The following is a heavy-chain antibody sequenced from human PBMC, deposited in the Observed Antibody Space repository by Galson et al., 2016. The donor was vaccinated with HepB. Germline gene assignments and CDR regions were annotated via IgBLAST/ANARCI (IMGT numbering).Heavy chain of an antibody. CDR2: IDLDDDK. V-gene: IGHV2-70*01. J-gene: IGHJ4*02. D-gene: IGHD4-17*01. CDR1: GFSLSPRGMS. CDR3: ARAVTTQAFDS. Sequence: PALVKPTQTLTLTCTFSGFSLSPRGMSVGWIRQPPGKALEWLALIDLDDDKYYSTSLRTRLTISKDTSKNQVVLTMTNMDPVDTATYYCARAVTTQAFDSWGQGTPVTVYS.